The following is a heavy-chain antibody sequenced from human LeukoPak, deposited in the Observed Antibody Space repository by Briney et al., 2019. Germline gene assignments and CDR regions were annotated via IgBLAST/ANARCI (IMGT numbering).Heavy chain of an antibody. CDR3: ARAYYRDSSAYYIFDY. CDR1: GFSFSDYY. V-gene: IGHV3-11*01. CDR2: ISTSTKAI. J-gene: IGHJ4*02. Sequence: PGGSLRLSCAASGFSFSDYYMTWIRRAPGKRLEWISYISTSTKAIYYSDSVKGRFTISRDNAKNSLYLQMDGLRAEDTAVYYCARAYYRDSSAYYIFDYWGQGTLVTVSS. D-gene: IGHD3-22*01.